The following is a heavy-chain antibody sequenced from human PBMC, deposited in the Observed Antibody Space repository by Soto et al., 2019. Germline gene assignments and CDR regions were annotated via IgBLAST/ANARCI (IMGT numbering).Heavy chain of an antibody. CDR3: AKRGYCSGGSCYSEHYYYYYYMDV. J-gene: IGHJ6*03. Sequence: GGSLRLSCAASGFTFSSYAMSWVRQAPGEGLEWVSAISGSGGSTYYADSVKGRFTISRDNSKNTLYLQMNSLRAEDTAVYYCAKRGYCSGGSCYSEHYYYYYYMDVWGKGTTVTVSS. V-gene: IGHV3-23*01. D-gene: IGHD2-15*01. CDR2: ISGSGGST. CDR1: GFTFSSYA.